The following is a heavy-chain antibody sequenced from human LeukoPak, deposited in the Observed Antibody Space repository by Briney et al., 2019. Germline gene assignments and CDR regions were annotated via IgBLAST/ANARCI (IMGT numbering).Heavy chain of an antibody. J-gene: IGHJ6*03. CDR1: GFTFSSYE. V-gene: IGHV3-48*03. D-gene: IGHD6-6*01. CDR3: ARDSSSSYYYYYYYMDV. Sequence: GGSLRLSCAASGFTFSSYERNWVRQAPGKGLEWVSYISSSGSTIYYADSVKGRFTISRDNAKNSLYLQMNSLGAEDTALYYCARDSSSSYYYYYYYMDVWGKGTTVTVSS. CDR2: ISSSGSTI.